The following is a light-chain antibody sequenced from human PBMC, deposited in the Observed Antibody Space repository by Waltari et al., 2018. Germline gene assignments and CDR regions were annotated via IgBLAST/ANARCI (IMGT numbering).Light chain of an antibody. CDR2: KET. CDR3: QSADSSGIR. CDR1: VLSKQY. J-gene: IGLJ2*01. V-gene: IGLV3-25*03. Sequence: YELTQPPSVSVSPGQTARITCSGDVLSKQYAYWYQQKPGQAPVLVIYKETYRPSGIPEGFSGSSSGTTVTLTISGVQAEDEAAYHCQSADSSGIRFGGGTKLTVL.